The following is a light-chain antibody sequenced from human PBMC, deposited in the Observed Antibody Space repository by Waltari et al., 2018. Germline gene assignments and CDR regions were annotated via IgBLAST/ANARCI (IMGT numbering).Light chain of an antibody. CDR2: DDS. Sequence: SYVLTQPPSVSVAPGQTARIPCGGDNIGSKTVHWHQQKPGQAPVLIMYDDSDRPSGIPERFSGSNSGDTASLTITRVEAGDEADYYCQVWDGGSDHYVFGTGTKVTVL. V-gene: IGLV3-21*02. CDR3: QVWDGGSDHYV. J-gene: IGLJ1*01. CDR1: NIGSKT.